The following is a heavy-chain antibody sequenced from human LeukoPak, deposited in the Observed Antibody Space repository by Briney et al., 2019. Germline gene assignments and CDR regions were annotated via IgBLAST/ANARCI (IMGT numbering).Heavy chain of an antibody. CDR3: AKARVYDFWSGYFFDY. J-gene: IGHJ4*02. V-gene: IGHV4-59*01. Sequence: PSETPSLTCTVSGGSISSYYWSWIRQPPGKGLEWIGYIYYSGGTNYNPSLKSRVTISVGTSKNQFSLRLNSVTAADTAVYYCAKARVYDFWSGYFFDYWGQGTLVTVSS. D-gene: IGHD3-3*01. CDR2: IYYSGGT. CDR1: GGSISSYY.